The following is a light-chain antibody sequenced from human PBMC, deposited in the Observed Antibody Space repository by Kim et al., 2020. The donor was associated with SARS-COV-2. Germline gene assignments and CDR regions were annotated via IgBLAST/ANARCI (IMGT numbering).Light chain of an antibody. V-gene: IGKV3-11*01. CDR3: QQRSNWPPT. Sequence: PGERATLSCRASQSVSSYLAWYQQKPGQAPRLLIYDASNRATGIPARFSGSWSGTDFTLTISSLEPEDFAVYYCQQRSNWPPTFGQGTRLEIK. CDR1: QSVSSY. CDR2: DAS. J-gene: IGKJ5*01.